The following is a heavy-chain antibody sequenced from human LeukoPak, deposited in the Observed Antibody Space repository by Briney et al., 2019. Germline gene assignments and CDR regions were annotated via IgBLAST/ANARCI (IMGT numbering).Heavy chain of an antibody. CDR1: GFTFDDYA. CDR3: AKGLSSGWYESPDY. Sequence: GRSLRLSCAASGFTFDDYAMHWVRQVPGKGLEWVSGISWNSGSIAYADSVKGRLTISRDNAKNSLYLQMNSLRVEDTALYYCAKGLSSGWYESPDYWGQGTLVTVSS. CDR2: ISWNSGSI. J-gene: IGHJ4*02. V-gene: IGHV3-9*01. D-gene: IGHD6-19*01.